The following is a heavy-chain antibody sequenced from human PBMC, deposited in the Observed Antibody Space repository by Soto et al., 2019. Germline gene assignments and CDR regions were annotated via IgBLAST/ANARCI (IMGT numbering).Heavy chain of an antibody. CDR2: LGAAGDP. V-gene: IGHV3-13*05. CDR1: GFSFRDYD. D-gene: IGHD1-26*01. CDR3: ARAYLGRLPRRADYYYAMDV. J-gene: IGHJ6*01. Sequence: EVQLVESGGGSVQPGESLTLSCAASGFSFRDYDMHLVRQPRGKGPVLVSGLGAAGDPDYVASVKGRFSVSRDNAQSSLYLQMNNLRVDDTAVYFCARAYLGRLPRRADYYYAMDVLGRGTTVTVSS.